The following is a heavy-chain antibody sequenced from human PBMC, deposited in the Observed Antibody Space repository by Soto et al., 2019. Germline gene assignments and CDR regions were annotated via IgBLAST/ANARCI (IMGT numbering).Heavy chain of an antibody. V-gene: IGHV3-21*01. CDR2: ISSSSSYI. D-gene: IGHD3-3*01. CDR3: ARVRVVKGNDAFDI. J-gene: IGHJ3*02. Sequence: GGSLRLSCAASGFTFSSYSMNWVRQAPGKGLEWVSSISSSSSYIYYADSVKGRFTISRDNAKNSLYLQMNSLRAEDTAVYYCARVRVVKGNDAFDIWGQGTMVTVSS. CDR1: GFTFSSYS.